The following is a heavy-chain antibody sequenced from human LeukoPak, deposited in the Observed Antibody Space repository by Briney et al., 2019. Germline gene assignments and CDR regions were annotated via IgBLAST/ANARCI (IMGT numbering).Heavy chain of an antibody. D-gene: IGHD6-19*01. CDR2: IYWDDDE. CDR1: GFSLSTNTEG. CDR3: AHTRSGWNPNLFDY. Sequence: SGPTLVKPTQTLTLTCTFSGFSLSTNTEGVGWLRQHPGKALQWLALIYWDDDERYSPSLKSRLTITKDTSKNQVVLTMTNMDPVDTATYYCAHTRSGWNPNLFDYWGQGSLVTVSS. J-gene: IGHJ4*02. V-gene: IGHV2-5*02.